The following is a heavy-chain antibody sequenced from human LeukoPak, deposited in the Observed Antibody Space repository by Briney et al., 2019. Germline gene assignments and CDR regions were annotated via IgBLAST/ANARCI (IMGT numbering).Heavy chain of an antibody. CDR3: AREDYDSSGYYYVNWFDP. D-gene: IGHD3-22*01. J-gene: IGHJ5*02. V-gene: IGHV3-74*01. CDR2: INSDGSST. CDR1: GFTFSSYW. Sequence: GGSLRLSCAASGFTFSSYWMHWVRQAPGKGLVWVSRINSDGSSTSYADSVKGRFTISRDNAKNTLYLQMNSLRAEDTAVYYCAREDYDSSGYYYVNWFDPWGQGTLVTVSS.